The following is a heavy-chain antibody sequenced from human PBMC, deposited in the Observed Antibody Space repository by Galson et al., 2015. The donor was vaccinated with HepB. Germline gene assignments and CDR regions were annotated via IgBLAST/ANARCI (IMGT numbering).Heavy chain of an antibody. D-gene: IGHD5-12*01. Sequence: SETLSLTCTVSGGSISSSSYYWGWIRQPPGKGLEWIGSIYYSGSTYSNPSLKSRVTISVDTSKNQFSLRLNSVTAADTAVYYCARRQSAYAQGGGRWFDPWGQGTLVTVSS. CDR1: GGSISSSSYY. CDR2: IYYSGST. CDR3: ARRQSAYAQGGGRWFDP. V-gene: IGHV4-39*01. J-gene: IGHJ5*02.